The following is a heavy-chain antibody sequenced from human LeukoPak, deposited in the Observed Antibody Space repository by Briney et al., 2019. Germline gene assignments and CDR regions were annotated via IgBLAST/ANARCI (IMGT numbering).Heavy chain of an antibody. Sequence: SETLSLTCVVYGYTFSGYYWSWIRQPPGKGLEWIREINHSGSTNYNPSLKSRVTISVDASKNQFSLKLSSVTAVDTAVYYCARSLEDAFDIWGQGTMVTVSS. CDR1: GYTFSGYY. J-gene: IGHJ3*02. CDR2: INHSGST. CDR3: ARSLEDAFDI. D-gene: IGHD5-24*01. V-gene: IGHV4-34*01.